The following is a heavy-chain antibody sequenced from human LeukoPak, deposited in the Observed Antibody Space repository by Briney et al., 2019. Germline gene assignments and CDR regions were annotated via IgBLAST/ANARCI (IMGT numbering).Heavy chain of an antibody. V-gene: IGHV3-15*01. Sequence: PGGSLRLSCAASGFTFSNAWMSWVRQAPGKGLEWVGRIKSKTDGGTTDYAAPVKGRFTISRGDSKNTLYLQMNSLKTEDTAVYYCTTAVATIGAYCGGDCYSDGDYWGQGTLVTVSS. D-gene: IGHD2-21*02. CDR1: GFTFSNAW. CDR2: IKSKTDGGTT. J-gene: IGHJ4*02. CDR3: TTAVATIGAYCGGDCYSDGDY.